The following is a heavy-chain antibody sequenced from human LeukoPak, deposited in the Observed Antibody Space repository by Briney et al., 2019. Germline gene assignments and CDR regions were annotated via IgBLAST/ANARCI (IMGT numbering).Heavy chain of an antibody. J-gene: IGHJ3*02. CDR2: ISYDGSNK. CDR3: AREVPSLVHAFDI. V-gene: IGHV3-30*04. CDR1: GFTFSSYA. Sequence: GRSLRLSCAASGFTFSSYAMHWVRQAPGKGLEWAAVISYDGSNKYYADSVKGRFTISRDNSKNTLYLQMNSLRAEDTAVYYCAREVPSLVHAFDIWGQGTMVTVSS.